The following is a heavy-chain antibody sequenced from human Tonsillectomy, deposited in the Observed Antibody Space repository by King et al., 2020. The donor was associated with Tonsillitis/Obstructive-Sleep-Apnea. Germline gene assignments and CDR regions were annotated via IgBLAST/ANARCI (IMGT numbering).Heavy chain of an antibody. CDR3: AVVGGSGTAARPASPRYMDV. J-gene: IGHJ6*03. Sequence: VQLVESGGGLVKPGGSLRLSCAASGFTFSDYYMSWIRQAPGKGLEWLSYITRGGSYTNYADSVKGRFTISRDNAKNSLYLQMNSLRAEDTAVYYCAVVGGSGTAARPASPRYMDVWGKGTTVTVSS. V-gene: IGHV3-11*05. CDR2: ITRGGSYT. D-gene: IGHD6-6*01. CDR1: GFTFSDYY.